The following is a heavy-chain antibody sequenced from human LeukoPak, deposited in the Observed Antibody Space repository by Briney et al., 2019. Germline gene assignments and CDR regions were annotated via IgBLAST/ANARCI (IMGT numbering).Heavy chain of an antibody. CDR2: IISDGITT. CDR3: AADGEYAFLV. D-gene: IGHD2/OR15-2a*01. CDR1: GLTYKNTW. Sequence: ETGGSLRLSCAASGLTYKNTWMHWIRHAPGKGLVWVSRIISDGITTTYADSVKGRFTISRDNAKNTLYLQMNSLRADDTAVYYCAADGEYAFLVWGQGTMVTVSS. J-gene: IGHJ3*01. V-gene: IGHV3-74*01.